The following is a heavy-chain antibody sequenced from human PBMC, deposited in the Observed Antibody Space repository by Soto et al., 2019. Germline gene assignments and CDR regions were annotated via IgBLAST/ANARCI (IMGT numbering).Heavy chain of an antibody. D-gene: IGHD3-10*01. CDR3: ATGTGDPAGAFDI. Sequence: ASVKVSCKVSGYTLTELSMHWVRQAPGKGLEWMGGFDPEDGETIYAQKFQGRVTMTEDTSTDTAYMELSSLRSEDMAVYYCATGTGDPAGAFDIWGQGTMVTVSS. V-gene: IGHV1-24*01. CDR1: GYTLTELS. J-gene: IGHJ3*02. CDR2: FDPEDGET.